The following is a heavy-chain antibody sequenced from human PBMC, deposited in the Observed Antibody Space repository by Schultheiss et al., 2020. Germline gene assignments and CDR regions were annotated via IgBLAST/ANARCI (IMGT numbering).Heavy chain of an antibody. J-gene: IGHJ5*02. Sequence: SETLSLTCTVSGYSVSSGYCWVWIRQTPGKGLEWIGNICHSVITYYNPSLKGRVTISIDTSKNQFSLKVSSVTAADTAVYYCAKSSSINYNWFDPWGQGTRVTVPS. CDR2: ICHSVIT. CDR1: GYSVSSGYC. CDR3: AKSSSINYNWFDP. D-gene: IGHD3-10*01. V-gene: IGHV4-38-2*02.